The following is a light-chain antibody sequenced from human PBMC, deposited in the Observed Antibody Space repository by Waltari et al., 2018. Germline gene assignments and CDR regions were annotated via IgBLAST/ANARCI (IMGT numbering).Light chain of an antibody. CDR3: QVWDRTNKYFV. Sequence: SYVLTQPPSVSVAPGQTARITCGGNNIGGETVHWYQQKPGQAPILVVYDDSDRPSGVPGRVSGSKSGNTATLTISRVEAGDEAAYHCQVWDRTNKYFVFGGGTKMTVL. J-gene: IGLJ2*01. V-gene: IGLV3-21*02. CDR1: NIGGET. CDR2: DDS.